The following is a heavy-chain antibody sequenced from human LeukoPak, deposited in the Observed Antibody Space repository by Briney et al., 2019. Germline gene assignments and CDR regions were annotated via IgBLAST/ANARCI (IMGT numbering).Heavy chain of an antibody. V-gene: IGHV4-59*01. CDR3: ARGGYSYDYYFDY. CDR1: GGSISNYY. Sequence: SETLSLTCTVSGGSISNYYWSWVRQPPGKGLEWIGYIYYSGSTNYSPSLKSRVTMSVDTSKNQFSLKLSSVTAADTAVYYCARGGYSYDYYFDYWGQGTLVTVSS. D-gene: IGHD5-18*01. J-gene: IGHJ4*02. CDR2: IYYSGST.